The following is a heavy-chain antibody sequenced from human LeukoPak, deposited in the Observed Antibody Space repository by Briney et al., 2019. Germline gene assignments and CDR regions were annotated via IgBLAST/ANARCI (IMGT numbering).Heavy chain of an antibody. CDR2: INPNSGGT. CDR1: GYTFTGYY. D-gene: IGHD2-15*01. V-gene: IGHV1-2*06. CDR3: ARGYCSGGSCPTFFDY. Sequence: ASVKVSCKASGYTFTGYYMHWVRQAPGQGLEWMGRINPNSGGTNYAQKFQGRVTMTRDTSISTAYMELSRLRSDGTAVYYCARGYCSGGSCPTFFDYWGQGTLVTVSS. J-gene: IGHJ4*02.